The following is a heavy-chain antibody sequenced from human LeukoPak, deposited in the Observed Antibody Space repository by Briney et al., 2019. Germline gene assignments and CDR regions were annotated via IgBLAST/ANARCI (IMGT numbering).Heavy chain of an antibody. CDR1: GFTFSSYA. J-gene: IGHJ4*02. D-gene: IGHD3-22*01. CDR2: IKQDGSEK. Sequence: GGSLRLSCAASGFTFSSYAMHWVRQAPGKGLEWVANIKQDGSEKYYVDSVKGRFTISRDNAKNSLYLQMNSLRAEDTAVYYCARVSTPYYYDSSGYYTELFDYWGQGTLVTVSS. CDR3: ARVSTPYYYDSSGYYTELFDY. V-gene: IGHV3-7*01.